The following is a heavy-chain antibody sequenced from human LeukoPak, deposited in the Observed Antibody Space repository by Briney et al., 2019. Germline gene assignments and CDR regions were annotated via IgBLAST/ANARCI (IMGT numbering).Heavy chain of an antibody. Sequence: GGSLRLSCAASSGLLFSSHGMHWVRQAPDKGLEWVAVIWYDGSNKWYADSVKGRFTISRDNSKNTLYLQMDSLRAEDTAVYYCARARNNYDSSGYSALDCWGQGTLVTVSS. CDR1: GLLFSSHG. CDR2: IWYDGSNK. D-gene: IGHD3-22*01. V-gene: IGHV3-33*01. CDR3: ARARNNYDSSGYSALDC. J-gene: IGHJ4*02.